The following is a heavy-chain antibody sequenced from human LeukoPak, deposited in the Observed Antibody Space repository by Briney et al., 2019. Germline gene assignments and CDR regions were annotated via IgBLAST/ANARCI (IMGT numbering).Heavy chain of an antibody. Sequence: SETLSLTCTVSGGSISSYYWSWIRQPPGKGLEWIGYIYYSGSTNYNPSPKSRVTISVDTSKNQFSLKLSSVTAADTAVYYCARALSGPLDYWGQGTLVTVSS. V-gene: IGHV4-59*01. CDR1: GGSISSYY. CDR3: ARALSGPLDY. J-gene: IGHJ4*02. CDR2: IYYSGST.